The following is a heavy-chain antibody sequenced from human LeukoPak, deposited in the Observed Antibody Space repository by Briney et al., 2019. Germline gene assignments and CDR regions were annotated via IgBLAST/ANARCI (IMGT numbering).Heavy chain of an antibody. CDR3: AREGYYDSSGYYYVGY. V-gene: IGHV4-38-2*02. D-gene: IGHD3-22*01. Sequence: SETLSLTCTVSGYSISSGYYWGWIRQPPGKGLEWIGSIYHSGSTYYNPSLKSRVTISVDTSKNQFSLKLSSVTAADTAVYYCAREGYYDSSGYYYVGYWGQGTLVTVSS. J-gene: IGHJ4*02. CDR2: IYHSGST. CDR1: GYSISSGYY.